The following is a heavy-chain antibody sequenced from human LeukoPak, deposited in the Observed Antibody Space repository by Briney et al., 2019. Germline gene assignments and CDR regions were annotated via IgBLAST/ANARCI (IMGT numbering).Heavy chain of an antibody. CDR3: ARDEDGYKPFDY. V-gene: IGHV3-21*01. Sequence: PGGSLRLSCAASGFTFSSYSMNWVRQAPGKGLEWVSSISSSSSYIYYADSVKGRFTISRDNAKNSLYLQMNSLRAEDTAVYYCARDEDGYKPFDYWGQGTLVTVSS. CDR1: GFTFSSYS. CDR2: ISSSSSYI. J-gene: IGHJ4*02. D-gene: IGHD5-24*01.